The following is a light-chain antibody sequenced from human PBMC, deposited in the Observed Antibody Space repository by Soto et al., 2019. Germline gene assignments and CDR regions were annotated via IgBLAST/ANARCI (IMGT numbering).Light chain of an antibody. CDR3: QQYNNWPWT. CDR1: QSVSSSY. CDR2: GAS. Sequence: ENVLTHSLGTLSFSPLERATLXFMASQSVSSSYLAWYQQKPGQAPRLLIHGASTRAPGFPARFSGSGSGTDFTLTISSLQSEDFAIYYCQQYNNWPWTFGQGTKVDI. J-gene: IGKJ1*01. V-gene: IGKV3-15*01.